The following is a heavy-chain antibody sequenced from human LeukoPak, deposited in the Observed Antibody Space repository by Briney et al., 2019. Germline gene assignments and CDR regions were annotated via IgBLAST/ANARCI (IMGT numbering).Heavy chain of an antibody. J-gene: IGHJ4*02. D-gene: IGHD3-10*01. CDR3: ARVVGGSGINRGPLFDY. Sequence: GASVKVSCKASGYTFTGYYMHWVRQAPGQGLEWMGWINPNSGGTNYAQKFQGRVTMTRDTSISTAYMELSRLRSDDTAVYYCARVVGGSGINRGPLFDYWGQGTLVTVSS. CDR2: INPNSGGT. CDR1: GYTFTGYY. V-gene: IGHV1-2*02.